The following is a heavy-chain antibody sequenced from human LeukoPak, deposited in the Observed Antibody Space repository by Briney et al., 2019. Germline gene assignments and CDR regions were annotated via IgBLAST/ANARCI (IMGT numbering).Heavy chain of an antibody. CDR1: GFTFSSYW. V-gene: IGHV3-23*01. CDR3: ARQYSGSSVKNAFDI. J-gene: IGHJ3*02. CDR2: ISGSGGST. Sequence: GGSLRLSCAASGFTFSSYWMSWVRQAPGKGLEWVSGISGSGGSTYSAGSVKGRFTISRDNSKNTLYLQMNSLRADDTAVYYCARQYSGSSVKNAFDIWGQGTMVTVSS. D-gene: IGHD6-6*01.